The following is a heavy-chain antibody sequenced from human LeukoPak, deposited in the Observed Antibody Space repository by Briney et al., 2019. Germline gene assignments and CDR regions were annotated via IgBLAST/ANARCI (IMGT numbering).Heavy chain of an antibody. D-gene: IGHD3-22*01. CDR1: GFTFSTYS. CDR2: ISSSSTYI. J-gene: IGHJ4*02. Sequence: GGSLRLSCAASGFTFSTYSMNWVRQAPGKGLEWVSFISSSSTYIYYADSVKGRFTISRDNAKNSLYLQMNSLRAEDTAVCYCARDGLHLTYYYDRSGKTYYFDYWGQGTLVTVSS. V-gene: IGHV3-21*01. CDR3: ARDGLHLTYYYDRSGKTYYFDY.